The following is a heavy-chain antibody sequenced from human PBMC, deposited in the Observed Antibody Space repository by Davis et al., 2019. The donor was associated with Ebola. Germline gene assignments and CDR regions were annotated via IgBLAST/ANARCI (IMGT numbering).Heavy chain of an antibody. Sequence: GESLKISCAASGFTFGDYAMHWVRQAPGKGLEWVSLISWDGRSTAYADSVRDRFTISRDNSKNFLYRQMNGLRAEDTALYYCAAYDSTFRNYWGQGTLVTVSS. J-gene: IGHJ4*02. V-gene: IGHV3-43D*03. D-gene: IGHD3-22*01. CDR2: ISWDGRST. CDR3: AAYDSTFRNY. CDR1: GFTFGDYA.